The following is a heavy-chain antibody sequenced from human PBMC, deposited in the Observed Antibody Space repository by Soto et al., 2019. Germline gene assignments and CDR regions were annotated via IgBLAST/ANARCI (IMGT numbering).Heavy chain of an antibody. J-gene: IGHJ6*02. V-gene: IGHV1-18*01. CDR3: ARDGRYYDILTGYVRPLMQVSGMDV. CDR1: GYTFTSYG. D-gene: IGHD3-9*01. Sequence: ASVKVSCKASGYTFTSYGISWVRQAPGQGLEWMGWISAYNGNTNYAQKLQGRVTMTTDTSTSTAYMELRSLRSDDTAVYYCARDGRYYDILTGYVRPLMQVSGMDVWGQGTTVTVSS. CDR2: ISAYNGNT.